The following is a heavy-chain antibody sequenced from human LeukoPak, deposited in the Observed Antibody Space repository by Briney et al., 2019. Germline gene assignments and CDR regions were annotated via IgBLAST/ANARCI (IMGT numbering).Heavy chain of an antibody. CDR2: SNAGNGNT. Sequence: ASVKVSCKASGYTFTSYAMHWVRQAPGQRLEWMGWSNAGNGNTKYSQEFQGRVTITRDTSASTAYMELSSLRSEDMAVYYCARGYYYDSSWNWFDPWGQGTLVTVSS. D-gene: IGHD3-22*01. CDR1: GYTFTSYA. J-gene: IGHJ5*02. CDR3: ARGYYYDSSWNWFDP. V-gene: IGHV1-3*02.